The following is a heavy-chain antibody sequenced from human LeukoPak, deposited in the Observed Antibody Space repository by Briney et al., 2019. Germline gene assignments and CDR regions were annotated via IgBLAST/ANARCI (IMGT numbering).Heavy chain of an antibody. D-gene: IGHD5-18*01. CDR1: GYSLTNHW. CDR3: ARLNADTAMVMDAFDI. Sequence: GESLKISCKGSGYSLTNHWIAWVRQMPGKGLEWMGIIYPGDSDTRYSPSFQGQVTISADKSISTVYLQWSSLQASDTAMYYCARLNADTAMVMDAFDIWGQGTMVTVSS. V-gene: IGHV5-51*01. CDR2: IYPGDSDT. J-gene: IGHJ3*02.